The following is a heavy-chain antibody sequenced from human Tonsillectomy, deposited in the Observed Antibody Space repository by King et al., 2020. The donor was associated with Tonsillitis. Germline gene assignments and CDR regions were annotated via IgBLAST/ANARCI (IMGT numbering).Heavy chain of an antibody. Sequence: VQLVESGEGVVQPGRSLRLSCAASGFTFSNSPMHWVRQAPGKGLEWVAVMSFDGSNKYYADSVKGRFTISRDNPKNTLYLQMNSLTAEDTAVYYCARDRGYSSGWPKFYYYGMDVWGQGTTVTVSS. CDR3: ARDRGYSSGWPKFYYYGMDV. CDR2: MSFDGSNK. CDR1: GFTFSNSP. V-gene: IGHV3-30-3*01. J-gene: IGHJ6*02. D-gene: IGHD6-19*01.